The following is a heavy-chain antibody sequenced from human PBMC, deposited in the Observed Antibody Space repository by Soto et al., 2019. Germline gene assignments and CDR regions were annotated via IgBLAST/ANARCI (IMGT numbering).Heavy chain of an antibody. D-gene: IGHD3-10*01. J-gene: IGHJ6*02. CDR2: IYYSGST. Sequence: SETLSLTCTVSGGSISSYYWSWIRQPPGKGLEWIGYIYYSGSTNYNPSLKSRVTMSVDTSKNHFSLKVNSVTAADTALYYCARQGFGQLHGLVDVWGPGTTVTVSS. CDR3: ARQGFGQLHGLVDV. CDR1: GGSISSYY. V-gene: IGHV4-59*08.